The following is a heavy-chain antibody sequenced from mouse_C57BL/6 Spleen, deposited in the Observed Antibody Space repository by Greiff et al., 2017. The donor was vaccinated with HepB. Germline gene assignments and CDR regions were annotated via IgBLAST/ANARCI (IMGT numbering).Heavy chain of an antibody. V-gene: IGHV14-1*01. Sequence: EVQLQQSGAELVRPGASVKLSCTASGFNIKDYYMHWVKQRPEQGLEWIGRIDPEDGDTEYAPKFQGKATMTADTSSNTAYLQLSSLTSEDTAVYYCTTGGSSTVNYCDYWGQGTTLTVSS. CDR3: TTGGSSTVNYCDY. CDR2: IDPEDGDT. CDR1: GFNIKDYY. J-gene: IGHJ2*01.